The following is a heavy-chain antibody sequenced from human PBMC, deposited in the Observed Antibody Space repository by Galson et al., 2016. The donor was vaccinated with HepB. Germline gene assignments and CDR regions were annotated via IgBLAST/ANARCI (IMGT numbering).Heavy chain of an antibody. CDR1: GFSLSTSGMR. V-gene: IGHV2-70*04. J-gene: IGHJ6*02. Sequence: PALVKPTQTLTLTCTFSGFSLSTSGMRMNWVRQPSGKALEWLARNDWNDNKFHNASLQTRPTISKDTSKNRVVLTMTNMDPVDTATYYCARIAAAGPYYFGMDVWGQGTTVTVSS. D-gene: IGHD6-13*01. CDR3: ARIAAAGPYYFGMDV. CDR2: NDWNDNK.